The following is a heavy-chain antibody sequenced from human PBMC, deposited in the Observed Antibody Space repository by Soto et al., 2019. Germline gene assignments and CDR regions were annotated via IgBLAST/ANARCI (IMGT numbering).Heavy chain of an antibody. D-gene: IGHD6-25*01. J-gene: IGHJ4*02. CDR3: ARDVWGTAAAGSYYFDY. CDR2: ISGYNENT. CDR1: GYTFTSYG. V-gene: IGHV1-18*04. Sequence: ASMKVSCKASGYTFTSYGISWVRQAPGQGLEWMGWISGYNENTNSAQHLQDRITMTTDTFMSTAYMELRSLRSDDTAIYYCARDVWGTAAAGSYYFDYWGQGTLVTVSS.